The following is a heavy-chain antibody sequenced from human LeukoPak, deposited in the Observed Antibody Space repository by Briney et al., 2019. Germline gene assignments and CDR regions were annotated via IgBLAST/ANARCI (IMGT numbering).Heavy chain of an antibody. V-gene: IGHV3-23*01. J-gene: IGHJ6*03. CDR3: ARDPYSGSYSDYYYYYMDV. CDR1: GFTFSTYA. CDR2: ITGSGGST. Sequence: GGSLRLSCAASGFTFSTYAMSWVRQAPGKGLEWVSAITGSGGSTYYADSVKGRFTISRDNSKNTLYLQMNSLRAEDTAVYYCARDPYSGSYSDYYYYYMDVWGKGTTVTVSS. D-gene: IGHD1-26*01.